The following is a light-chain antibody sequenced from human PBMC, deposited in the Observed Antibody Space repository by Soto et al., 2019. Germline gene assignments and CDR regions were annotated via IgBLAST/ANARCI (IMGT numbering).Light chain of an antibody. V-gene: IGKV1-33*01. CDR2: DAS. J-gene: IGKJ5*01. CDR1: QNINNY. CDR3: QQYDDLPIT. Sequence: DIQMTQSPSSLSASVGDRVTITCQASQNINNYLNSYRQKPGRAPKHLIYDASNLEAGVPSRFRGSGSGTEFSFNITSLQPADVATYYCQQYDDLPITFGQGTRLEIK.